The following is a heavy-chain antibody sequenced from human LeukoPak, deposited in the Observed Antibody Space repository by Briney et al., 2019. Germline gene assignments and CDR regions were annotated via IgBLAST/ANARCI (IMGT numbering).Heavy chain of an antibody. V-gene: IGHV4-4*07. J-gene: IGHJ3*02. Sequence: SETLSLTCTVSGGSISSYYWSWIRQPAGKGLEWIGRIYTSGSTNYNPSLKSRVTMSVDTSKNQFSLKLSSVTAADTAVYYCVSSVVVPAAAPNDAFDIWGQGIMVTVSS. CDR3: VSSVVVPAAAPNDAFDI. D-gene: IGHD2-2*01. CDR2: IYTSGST. CDR1: GGSISSYY.